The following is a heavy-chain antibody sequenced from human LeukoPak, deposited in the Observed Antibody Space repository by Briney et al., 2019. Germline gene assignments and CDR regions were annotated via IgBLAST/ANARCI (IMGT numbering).Heavy chain of an antibody. V-gene: IGHV3-20*04. J-gene: IGHJ3*02. CDR1: GFTFDDYG. CDR2: INWNCGST. CDR3: ARAVWFGEFADAFDI. Sequence: PGGSLRPSCAASGFTFDDYGMSWVRQAPGKGLEWVSGINWNCGSTGYADSVKGRFTISRDNAKNSLYLQMNSLRAEDTALYYCARAVWFGEFADAFDIWGQGTMVTVSS. D-gene: IGHD3-10*01.